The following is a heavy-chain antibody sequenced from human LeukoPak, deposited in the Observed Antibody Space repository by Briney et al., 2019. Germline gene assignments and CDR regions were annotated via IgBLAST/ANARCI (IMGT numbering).Heavy chain of an antibody. J-gene: IGHJ3*02. CDR3: ALRVTTALNAFDI. CDR2: ISDSGSTT. CDR1: GFTFSYHV. D-gene: IGHD1/OR15-1a*01. V-gene: IGHV3-23*01. Sequence: GESLSLSCAASGFTFSYHVITWVRQAPGKGLEWVSGISDSGSTTSYADSVKGRFTISRDNSNNTLFLQMHNLRGEDTAMYYCALRVTTALNAFDIWGQGTMVTVS.